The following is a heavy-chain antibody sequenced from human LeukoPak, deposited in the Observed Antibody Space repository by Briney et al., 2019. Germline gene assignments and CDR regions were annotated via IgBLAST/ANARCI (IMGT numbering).Heavy chain of an antibody. CDR2: ISYDGSNK. J-gene: IGHJ6*02. D-gene: IGHD4-17*01. CDR3: AKDLLYGDYPSSGMDV. V-gene: IGHV3-30*18. CDR1: GFTFSSYG. Sequence: GRSLRLSCAASGFTFSSYGMHWVRQAPGKGLEWVAVISYDGSNKYYADSLKGRFTISRDNSKNTLYLQMNSLRAEDTAVYYCAKDLLYGDYPSSGMDVWGQGTTVTVSS.